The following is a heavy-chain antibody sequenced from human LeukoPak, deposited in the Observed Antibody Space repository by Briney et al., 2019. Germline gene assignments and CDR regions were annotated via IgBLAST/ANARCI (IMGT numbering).Heavy chain of an antibody. CDR2: IFHSGST. D-gene: IGHD3-10*01. CDR1: SGSIFNTNW. V-gene: IGHV4-4*02. J-gene: IGHJ4*02. Sequence: PSETLSLTCTVSSGSIFNTNWWSWVRQPPGKGLEWIGQIFHSGSTSYSPSLKSRVTISVDTPKNQFSLKLSSVTAADTAVYYCARHPLWFGELSPYYFDYWGQGTLVTVSS. CDR3: ARHPLWFGELSPYYFDY.